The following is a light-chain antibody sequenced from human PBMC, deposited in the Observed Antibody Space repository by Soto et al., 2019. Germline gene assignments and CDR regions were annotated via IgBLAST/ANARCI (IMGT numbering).Light chain of an antibody. CDR1: SSDVGNYDL. V-gene: IGLV2-23*01. CDR3: CSYAGSSTYV. Sequence: QSALTQPASVSGSPGQSITISCTGTSSDVGNYDLVSWYQQLPGKAPKFILYEGSKRPSGVSNRFSGSKSGNTASLTISGVQAEDGADYFCCSYAGSSTYVFGTGTNVTVL. CDR2: EGS. J-gene: IGLJ1*01.